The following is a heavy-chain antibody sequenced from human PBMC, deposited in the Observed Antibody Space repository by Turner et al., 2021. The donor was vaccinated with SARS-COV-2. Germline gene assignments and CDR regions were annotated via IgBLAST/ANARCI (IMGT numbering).Heavy chain of an antibody. CDR2: IYHSGMT. V-gene: IGHV4-39*01. CDR3: ARTSSWDALVVGSPADWYFDL. D-gene: IGHD2-15*01. J-gene: IGHJ2*01. CDR1: GLFFTSYCFY. Sequence: LLHGSGPGLVKPSVTLSLTCAFSGLFFTSYCFYWVWIRPPPAKGLEWMGSIYHSGMTYYKRSLTGRVAMSVDTSKSQFSLKLASATASDTAVYYCARTSSWDALVVGSPADWYFDLWGRGTQVIVSS.